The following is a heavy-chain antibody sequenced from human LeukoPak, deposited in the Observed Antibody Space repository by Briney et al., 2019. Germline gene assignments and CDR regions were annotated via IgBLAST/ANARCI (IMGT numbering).Heavy chain of an antibody. V-gene: IGHV1-69*13. J-gene: IGHJ4*02. CDR3: VSVKGESGDYDRSHFDY. D-gene: IGHD3-22*01. CDR2: IIPLIGAI. Sequence: SVKVSCKASGYTFTSYAMNWVRQAPGQGLEWVGGIIPLIGAIKFAQKFQGRVTLSADESTSTAYMDLKKLRSEDTGVYYCVSVKGESGDYDRSHFDYWGQGTLVTVSS. CDR1: GYTFTSYA.